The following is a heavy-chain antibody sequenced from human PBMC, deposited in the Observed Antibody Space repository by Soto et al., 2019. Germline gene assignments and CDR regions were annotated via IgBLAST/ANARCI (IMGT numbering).Heavy chain of an antibody. CDR2: ISGSGGST. Sequence: PGGSLRLSCAASGFTFSSYAMSWVRQAPGKGLEWVSAISGSGGSTYYADSVKGRFTISRDNSKNTLYLQMNSLRAEDTAVYYCAKDSIGPRLLWFGESDYWGQGTLVTVSS. V-gene: IGHV3-23*01. J-gene: IGHJ4*02. CDR1: GFTFSSYA. CDR3: AKDSIGPRLLWFGESDY. D-gene: IGHD3-10*01.